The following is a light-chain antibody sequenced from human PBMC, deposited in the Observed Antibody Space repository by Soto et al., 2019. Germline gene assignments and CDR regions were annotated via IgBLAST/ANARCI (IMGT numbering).Light chain of an antibody. CDR1: SGHSSYI. V-gene: IGLV4-60*02. CDR2: LEGSGSY. J-gene: IGLJ3*02. CDR3: ETWDSNIWV. Sequence: QPVLTQSSSASASLGSSVKFTCTLSSGHSSYIIAWHQQQPGKAPRYLMKLEGSGSYNKGSGVPDHFSGSSSGADRYLTISNLQFEDEADYYCETWDSNIWVFGGGTKLTVL.